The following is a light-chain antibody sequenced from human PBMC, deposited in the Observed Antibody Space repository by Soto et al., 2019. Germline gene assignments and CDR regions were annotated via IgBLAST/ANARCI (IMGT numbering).Light chain of an antibody. Sequence: QSVLTQPPSVSAAPGQKVTISCSGSTSNIGNRYVSWYQQLPGSAPKLLIYDNYKRPSGIPDRFSGSKSGTSATLVITGLQTVDEASYYCGTWYTSLSAGVIGGGTKLTVL. CDR2: DNY. CDR1: TSNIGNRY. V-gene: IGLV1-51*01. CDR3: GTWYTSLSAGV. J-gene: IGLJ2*01.